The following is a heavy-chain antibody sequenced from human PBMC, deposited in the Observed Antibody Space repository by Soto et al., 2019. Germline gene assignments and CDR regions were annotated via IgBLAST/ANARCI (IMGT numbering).Heavy chain of an antibody. J-gene: IGHJ4*02. V-gene: IGHV3-23*01. Sequence: QPGGSLRLSCAASGSTFRSYAINWVRQAPGKGLEWVSGISGSADSTYFADSVRGRFTISRDNSKSTLYLQMNSLRVEDTAIYYCAKAVGTTIDFAHFDFWGQGTLVTVSS. CDR2: ISGSADST. D-gene: IGHD1-26*01. CDR1: GSTFRSYA. CDR3: AKAVGTTIDFAHFDF.